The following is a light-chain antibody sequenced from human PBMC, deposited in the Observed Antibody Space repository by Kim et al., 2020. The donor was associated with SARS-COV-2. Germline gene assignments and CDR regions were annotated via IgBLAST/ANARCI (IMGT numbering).Light chain of an antibody. CDR3: LQYNDYPLT. CDR2: RAS. J-gene: IGKJ4*01. Sequence: DIQMTQSPSTLSASVGDRVTITCRASQSFSTWLAWYQQKPGKAPRLLIYRASSLESGVPSRFSGSGSGTEFTLTISSLQPDDFATYYCLQYNDYPLTFGGGTKLEI. V-gene: IGKV1-5*03. CDR1: QSFSTW.